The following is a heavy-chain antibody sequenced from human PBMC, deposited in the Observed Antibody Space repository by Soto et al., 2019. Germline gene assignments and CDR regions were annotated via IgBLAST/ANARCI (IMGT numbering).Heavy chain of an antibody. V-gene: IGHV4-31*03. Sequence: QVQLQESGPGLVKPSQTLSLTCTVSGGSISSGGYYWSWIRQHPGKGLEWIGYIYYSGSTYYNPSLRSRVTISVDTSKNQFSLKLSSVTAAVTAVYYCGREWRDYSFDYWGQGTLVTVSS. J-gene: IGHJ4*02. D-gene: IGHD5-12*01. CDR1: GGSISSGGYY. CDR3: GREWRDYSFDY. CDR2: IYYSGST.